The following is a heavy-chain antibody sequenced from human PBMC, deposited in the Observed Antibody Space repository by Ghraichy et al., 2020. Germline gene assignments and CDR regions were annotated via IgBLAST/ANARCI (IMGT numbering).Heavy chain of an antibody. D-gene: IGHD1-1*01. CDR3: ARDPGGGTTRPNFDS. V-gene: IGHV1-18*04. J-gene: IGHJ4*02. CDR2: ISGYNGNT. CDR1: GYTFTSYG. Sequence: ASVKVSCKASGYTFTSYGISWVRQAPGQGLEWMGWISGYNGNTNYAQKLQARVTMTTDISTSTAYMELRSLRSDDTAVYYCARDPGGGTTRPNFDSWGQGTLVTVSS.